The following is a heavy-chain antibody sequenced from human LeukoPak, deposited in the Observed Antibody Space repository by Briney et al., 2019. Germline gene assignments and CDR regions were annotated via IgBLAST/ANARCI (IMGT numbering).Heavy chain of an antibody. V-gene: IGHV1-8*01. D-gene: IGHD3-10*01. CDR1: GYTFTNYD. Sequence: ASVKVSCKASGYTFTNYDIMWVRQATGQGPEWMGWMNSNTGNTGSAQKFQGRVTMTRDTSINTAYMELHSLTSEDPAVYYCARGRGGTVVRGYLDYWGQGTLVTVSS. J-gene: IGHJ4*02. CDR3: ARGRGGTVVRGYLDY. CDR2: MNSNTGNT.